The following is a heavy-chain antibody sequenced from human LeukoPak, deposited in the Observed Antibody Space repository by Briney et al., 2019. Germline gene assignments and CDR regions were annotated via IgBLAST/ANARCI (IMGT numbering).Heavy chain of an antibody. Sequence: ASVKVSCKASGGTFSSYAISWVRQAPGQGLEWMGGIIPIFGTANYAQKFQGRVTITTDESTSTAYVELSSLRSEDTAVYYCARKDCSSTSCYVMHFDLWGRGTLVTVSS. CDR3: ARKDCSSTSCYVMHFDL. CDR1: GGTFSSYA. V-gene: IGHV1-69*05. J-gene: IGHJ2*01. D-gene: IGHD2-2*01. CDR2: IIPIFGTA.